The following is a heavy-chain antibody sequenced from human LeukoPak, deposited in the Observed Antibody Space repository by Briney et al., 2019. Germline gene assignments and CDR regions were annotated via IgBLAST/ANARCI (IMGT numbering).Heavy chain of an antibody. CDR1: GYTFTSYG. J-gene: IGHJ4*02. V-gene: IGHV1-18*01. D-gene: IGHD1-26*01. CDR2: ISAYNGNT. CDR3: ATSASRKGKVGGGFDY. Sequence: GASVKVSCKASGYTFTSYGISWVRQAPGQGLEWMGWISAYNGNTNYAQKFQGRVTMTEDTSTDTAYMELSSLRSEDTAVYYCATSASRKGKVGGGFDYWGQGTLVTVSS.